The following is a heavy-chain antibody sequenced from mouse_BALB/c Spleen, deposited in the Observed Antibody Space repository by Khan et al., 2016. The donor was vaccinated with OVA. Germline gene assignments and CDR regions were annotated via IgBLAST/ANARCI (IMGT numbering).Heavy chain of an antibody. CDR2: IVRNGGST. CDR1: GFTISSYG. J-gene: IGHJ2*01. V-gene: IGHV5-6-3*01. CDR3: ARSAL. Sequence: EVELVESGAGIVQPGGSLKRSCAASGFTISSYGMSSVRQTSEKSLEVVATIVRNGGSTDYHDSVKRRITISGDKSKNALYLQMSSLKSEDTAMYYCARSALWGQGTTLTVSS.